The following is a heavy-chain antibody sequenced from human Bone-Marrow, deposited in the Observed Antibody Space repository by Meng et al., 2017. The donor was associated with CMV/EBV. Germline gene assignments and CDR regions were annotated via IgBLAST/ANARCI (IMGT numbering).Heavy chain of an antibody. J-gene: IGHJ3*02. V-gene: IGHV4-34*01. CDR3: ARGKNVYDSSGYYYVAFDI. CDR1: GGSFSGYY. CDR2: INHSGST. D-gene: IGHD3-22*01. Sequence: SETLSLTCAVYGGSFSGYYWSWIRQPPGKGLEWIGEINHSGSTNYNPSLKSRVTISVGTSKNQFSLKLSSVTAADTAVYYCARGKNVYDSSGYYYVAFDIWGQGTMVTVSS.